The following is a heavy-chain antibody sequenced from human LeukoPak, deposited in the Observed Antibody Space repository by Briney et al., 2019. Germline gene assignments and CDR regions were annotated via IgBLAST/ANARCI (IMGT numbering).Heavy chain of an antibody. CDR2: ISPSGGST. D-gene: IGHD1-26*01. Sequence: AASVKVSCKAFGYTFTSNYMHWVRQAPGQGPEWMGVISPSGGSTTYAQKFQGRVTLTRDMSTSTDYLELSSLRSEDTAVYYCARGIDSGSPPLGTFEIWGQGTMVTVSS. J-gene: IGHJ3*02. CDR3: ARGIDSGSPPLGTFEI. V-gene: IGHV1-46*01. CDR1: GYTFTSNY.